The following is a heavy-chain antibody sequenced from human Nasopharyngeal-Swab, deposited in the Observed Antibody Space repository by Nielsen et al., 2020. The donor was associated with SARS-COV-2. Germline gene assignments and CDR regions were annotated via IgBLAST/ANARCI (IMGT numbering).Heavy chain of an antibody. CDR3: AKDSEYCSSTSCYMYYYYYYMDV. CDR1: GFTFSSYG. J-gene: IGHJ6*03. D-gene: IGHD2-2*02. V-gene: IGHV3-30*02. CDR2: IRYDGSNK. Sequence: GESLKISCAASGFTFSSYGMHWVRQAPGKGLEWVAFIRYDGSNKYYADSVKGRFTISRDNSKNTLHLQMNSLRAEDTAVYYCAKDSEYCSSTSCYMYYYYYYMDVWGKGTTVTVSS.